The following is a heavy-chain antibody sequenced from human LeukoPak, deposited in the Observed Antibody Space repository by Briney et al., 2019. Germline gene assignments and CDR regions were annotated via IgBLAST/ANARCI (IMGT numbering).Heavy chain of an antibody. J-gene: IGHJ4*02. CDR1: GYTFTGYY. Sequence: WASVKVSCKASGYTFTGYYMHWVRQAPGQGLEWMGWINPNSGGTNYAQKFQGRVTMTRDTSISTAYMGLSRLRSDDTAVYYCARVRSPVLLWFGEFDYWGQGTPVTVSS. CDR2: INPNSGGT. V-gene: IGHV1-2*02. D-gene: IGHD3-10*01. CDR3: ARVRSPVLLWFGEFDY.